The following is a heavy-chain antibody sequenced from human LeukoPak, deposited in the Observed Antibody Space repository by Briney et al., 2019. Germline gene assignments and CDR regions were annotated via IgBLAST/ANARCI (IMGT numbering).Heavy chain of an antibody. D-gene: IGHD2-2*01. CDR3: ARDGCSSTICYFDY. Sequence: SVKVSCKASGGTFSSYAISWVRQAPGQGLEWVGGIIPIFGTANYAQKFQGRVTITTDESTSTAYMELSSLRSEDTAVYYCARDGCSSTICYFDYWGQGPWSPSPQ. CDR2: IIPIFGTA. CDR1: GGTFSSYA. J-gene: IGHJ4*03. V-gene: IGHV1-69*05.